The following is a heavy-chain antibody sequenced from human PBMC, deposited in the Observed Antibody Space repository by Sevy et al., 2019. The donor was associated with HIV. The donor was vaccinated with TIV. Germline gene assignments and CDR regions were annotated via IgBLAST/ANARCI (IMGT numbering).Heavy chain of an antibody. CDR1: GFTFSSYP. D-gene: IGHD3-10*01. CDR3: VRETTMLPRGAFDF. V-gene: IGHV3-30-3*01. Sequence: GGSLRLSCAASGFTFSSYPMHWVRQAPGKGLEWVSFISFDGIDKYYADSVKGRFTITRDNSKNTLFLQMNSLRAEDTAFYYCVRETTMLPRGAFDFWGQGTMVTVSS. CDR2: ISFDGIDK. J-gene: IGHJ3*01.